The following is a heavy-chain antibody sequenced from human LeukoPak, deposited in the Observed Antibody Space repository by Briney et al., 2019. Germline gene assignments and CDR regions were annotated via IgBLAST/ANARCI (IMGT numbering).Heavy chain of an antibody. CDR3: ARGVYCSGGSCYWRVNAFDI. V-gene: IGHV3-21*01. CDR2: ISSSSSYI. J-gene: IGHJ3*02. D-gene: IGHD2-15*01. CDR1: GFTFSSYS. Sequence: GGSLRLSCAASGFTFSSYSMNWVRQAPGKGLEWVPSISSSSSYIYYADSVKGRFTISRDNAKNSLYLQMNSLRAEDTAVYYCARGVYCSGGSCYWRVNAFDIWSQGTMVTVSS.